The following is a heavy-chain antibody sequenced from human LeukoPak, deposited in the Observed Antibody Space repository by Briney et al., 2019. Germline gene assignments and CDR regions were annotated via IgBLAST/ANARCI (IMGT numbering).Heavy chain of an antibody. J-gene: IGHJ4*02. D-gene: IGHD2-15*01. Sequence: GSSGKVSCQASRGTFSSYAISWVRQAPGQGLEWIGRFIPILGIANYAQKFQGRVTITADKSTSTAYMELSSLRSEDTAVYYCARDVGPGCSGGSCYSFDYWGQGTLVTVSS. CDR3: ARDVGPGCSGGSCYSFDY. CDR2: FIPILGIA. CDR1: RGTFSSYA. V-gene: IGHV1-69*04.